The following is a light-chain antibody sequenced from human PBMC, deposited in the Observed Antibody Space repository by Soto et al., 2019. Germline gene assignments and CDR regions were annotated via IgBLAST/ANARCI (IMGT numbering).Light chain of an antibody. CDR3: QQFSSYSRT. CDR1: QSVNSW. CDR2: SVS. J-gene: IGKJ1*01. V-gene: IGKV1-5*01. Sequence: DIQMTQSPSAYVGDRVTITCRASQSVNSWLAWYQQKPGRAPKLLIYSVSNLDSGVPSRFSGSGSGTEFTLTISSLQPDDFATYYCQQFSSYSRTFGQGTKVEMK.